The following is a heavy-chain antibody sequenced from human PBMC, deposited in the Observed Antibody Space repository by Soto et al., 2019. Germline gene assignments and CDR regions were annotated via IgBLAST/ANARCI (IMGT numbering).Heavy chain of an antibody. CDR2: IYYSGST. Sequence: SETLSLTCTVSGGSISSGTSYWSWIRQRPGKGLEWIGYIYYSGSTNYTPSLKSRVTISVDTSKNQFSLKLSSVTAADTAVYYCARSDILYSYGYYYYYGMDVWGQGTTVTVSS. V-gene: IGHV4-61*01. J-gene: IGHJ6*02. CDR3: ARSDILYSYGYYYYYGMDV. D-gene: IGHD5-18*01. CDR1: GGSISSGTSY.